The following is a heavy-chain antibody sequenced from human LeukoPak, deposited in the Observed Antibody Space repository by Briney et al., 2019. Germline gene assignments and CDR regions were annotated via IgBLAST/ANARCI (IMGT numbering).Heavy chain of an antibody. D-gene: IGHD3-10*01. J-gene: IGHJ4*02. Sequence: SETLSLTCTVSGYSINSGYYWGWIRQPPGKGLEWIGNIYHSERTHYNPSLKSRVTISVDTSKNQFSLKLSSVTAADTAVYYCTRGGGGSGTYYEYYFDYWGQGTLVTVSS. CDR3: TRGGGGSGTYYEYYFDY. CDR1: GYSINSGYY. CDR2: IYHSERT. V-gene: IGHV4-38-2*02.